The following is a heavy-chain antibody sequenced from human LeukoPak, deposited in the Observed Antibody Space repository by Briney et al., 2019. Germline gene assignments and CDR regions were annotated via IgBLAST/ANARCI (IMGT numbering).Heavy chain of an antibody. CDR2: VSYDGSNK. V-gene: IGHV3-30*18. J-gene: IGHJ6*02. CDR3: AKDRGSGWYAAYYYGMDV. Sequence: PGGSLRLSCAASGFTFSSYGMHWVRQAPGKGLEWVAVVSYDGSNKYYADSVKGRFTISRDNSKNTLYLQMNSLRAEDTAVYYCAKDRGSGWYAAYYYGMDVWGQGTTVTVSS. D-gene: IGHD6-19*01. CDR1: GFTFSSYG.